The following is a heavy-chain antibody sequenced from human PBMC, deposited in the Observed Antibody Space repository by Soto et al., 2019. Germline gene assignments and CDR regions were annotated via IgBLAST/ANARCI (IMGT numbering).Heavy chain of an antibody. J-gene: IGHJ4*02. CDR2: IRSKAYGGTT. CDR1: VFTFGDYA. CDR3: TRLSYYYGSGSYSKYYFDY. V-gene: IGHV3-49*03. D-gene: IGHD3-10*01. Sequence: PGGSLRLSCTASVFTFGDYAMSCFRHSPGKGLEWVGFIRSKAYGGTTEYAASVKGRFTISRDDSESIAYLQMNSLKTEDTAMYYCTRLSYYYGSGSYSKYYFDYWGQGTLDTVSS.